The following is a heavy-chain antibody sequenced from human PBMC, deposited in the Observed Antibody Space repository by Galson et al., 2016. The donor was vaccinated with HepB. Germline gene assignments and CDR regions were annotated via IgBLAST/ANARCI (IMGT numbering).Heavy chain of an antibody. CDR3: ARTPDSYYGMDV. V-gene: IGHV4-4*02. CDR2: IYHNGYT. Sequence: EPLSLTCAVSGGSISSINWWSWVRQPPGKGLEWIGEIYHNGYTNYNPSLKSRVTISVDKSKNQCSLKVTSVTAADAAVYYCARTPDSYYGMDVWGQGTTVTFSS. J-gene: IGHJ6*02. CDR1: GGSISSINW.